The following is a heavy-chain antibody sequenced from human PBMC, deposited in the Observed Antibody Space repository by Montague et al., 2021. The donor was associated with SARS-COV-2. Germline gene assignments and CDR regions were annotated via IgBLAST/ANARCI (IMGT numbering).Heavy chain of an antibody. V-gene: IGHV4-39*01. CDR1: GGSISSTTYR. D-gene: IGHD1-1*01. Sequence: SETRSLTCTVSGGSISSTTYRWGWIRQPPGKGLEWIGFISYSGTTFYNPSLKSRISMSVDTPKSQFSLNLTSVTASDTTVYYCARVSISYDPDDASYGMDVWGQGTTVTVSS. CDR3: ARVSISYDPDDASYGMDV. CDR2: ISYSGTT. J-gene: IGHJ6*02.